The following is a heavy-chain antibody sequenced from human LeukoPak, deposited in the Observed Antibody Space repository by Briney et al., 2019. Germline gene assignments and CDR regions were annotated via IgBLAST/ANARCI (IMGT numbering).Heavy chain of an antibody. CDR3: AKGTLDIVVVPAAPKVYYFDY. Sequence: GGSLRLSCPASGFTFSSYAMSWVRQAPGKGLEWVSAISGSGGSTYYADSVKGRFTISRDNSKNTLYLQMNSLRAEDTAVYYCAKGTLDIVVVPAAPKVYYFDYWGQGTLVTVSS. CDR2: ISGSGGST. J-gene: IGHJ4*02. CDR1: GFTFSSYA. D-gene: IGHD2-2*01. V-gene: IGHV3-23*01.